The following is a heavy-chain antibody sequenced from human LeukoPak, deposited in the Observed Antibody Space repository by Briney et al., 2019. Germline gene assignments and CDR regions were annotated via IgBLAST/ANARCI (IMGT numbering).Heavy chain of an antibody. CDR1: GVSISSYY. V-gene: IGHV4-4*07. CDR3: ARISSSNWYNERGAFDV. Sequence: SETLSLTCNVSGVSISSYYWSWIRQPAGKGLEWIGRIHTSGSTNYNPSLKSRVTISVDTSKNQFSLKLRSVTAADTAVYYCARISSSNWYNERGAFDVWGQGTMVTVSS. D-gene: IGHD6-13*01. CDR2: IHTSGST. J-gene: IGHJ3*01.